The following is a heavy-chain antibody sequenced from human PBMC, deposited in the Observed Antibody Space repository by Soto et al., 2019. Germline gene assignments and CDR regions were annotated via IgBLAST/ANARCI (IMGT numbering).Heavy chain of an antibody. J-gene: IGHJ5*02. Sequence: ASVKVSCKASGYTFTSYALSWVRHAPGQGLEWMGWISTYNGNTNYAQNLQGRVTMTTDISTNTAYMELRSLRSDDTAVYYCARVVGGIPVAGSWNWFDPWGQGTLVTVSS. CDR2: ISTYNGNT. V-gene: IGHV1-18*04. D-gene: IGHD6-19*01. CDR1: GYTFTSYA. CDR3: ARVVGGIPVAGSWNWFDP.